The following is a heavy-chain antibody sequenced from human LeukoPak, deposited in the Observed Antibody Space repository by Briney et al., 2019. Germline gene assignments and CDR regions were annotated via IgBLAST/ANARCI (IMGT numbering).Heavy chain of an antibody. J-gene: IGHJ6*02. CDR2: ISAYNGNT. V-gene: IGHV1-18*01. D-gene: IGHD6-13*01. CDR3: ARDAASSWQPYYYYGMDV. CDR1: GYTFTSHD. Sequence: ASVKVSCKASGYTFTSHDISWVRQAPGQGLEWMGWISAYNGNTNYAQKLQGRVTMTTDTSTSTAYMELRSLRSDDTAVYYCARDAASSWQPYYYYGMDVWGQGTTVTVSS.